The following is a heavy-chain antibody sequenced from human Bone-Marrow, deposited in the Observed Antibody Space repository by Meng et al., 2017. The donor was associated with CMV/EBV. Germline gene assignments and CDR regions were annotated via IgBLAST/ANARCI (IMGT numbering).Heavy chain of an antibody. V-gene: IGHV4-61*05. Sequence: SETLSLTCTVSGGSISSTSYYWGWIRQPPGKGLEWIGYIYYSGSTNYNPSLKSRVTISVDTSKNQFSLKLSSVTAADTAMYYCARSLEYSSSLLAYWGQGTLVTVSS. CDR3: ARSLEYSSSLLAY. J-gene: IGHJ4*02. CDR2: IYYSGST. CDR1: GGSISSTSYY. D-gene: IGHD6-6*01.